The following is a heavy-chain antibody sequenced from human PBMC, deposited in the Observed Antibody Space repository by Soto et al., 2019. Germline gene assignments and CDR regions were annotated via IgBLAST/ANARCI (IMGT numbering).Heavy chain of an antibody. CDR1: GGSISSGDYY. CDR2: IYHSGST. CDR3: ARVAPFSGSRPYFDS. D-gene: IGHD2-15*01. J-gene: IGHJ4*02. V-gene: IGHV4-30-4*01. Sequence: QVQLQESGPGLVKPSQTLSLTCTVSGGSISSGDYYWSWIRQPPGKGLEWIGYIYHSGSTYYNHSRKSRVTISVDTSKNQFSLKLSFVTAADTAVYYCARVAPFSGSRPYFDSWGQGTLVTVSS.